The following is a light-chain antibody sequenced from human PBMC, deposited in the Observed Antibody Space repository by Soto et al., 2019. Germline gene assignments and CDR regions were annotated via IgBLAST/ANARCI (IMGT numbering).Light chain of an antibody. CDR2: EGS. CDR3: SSYAGAVA. V-gene: IGLV2-23*01. J-gene: IGLJ2*01. CDR1: SGDVGTYNL. Sequence: QSVLTQPASVSGSPGQSITISCTGTSGDVGTYNLVSWYQHHPGKAPKLMIYEGSNRPSGVSQRFSGSQYGNTASLTISGLQAEDEADYYCSSYAGAVAFGGGTKLTVL.